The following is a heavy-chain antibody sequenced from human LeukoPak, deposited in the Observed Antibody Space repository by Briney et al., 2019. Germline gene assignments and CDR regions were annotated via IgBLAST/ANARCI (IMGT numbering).Heavy chain of an antibody. Sequence: GASVKVSCKASGGTFSSYAISWVRQAPGQGLEWMGGIIPIFGTANYAQKFQGRVTITADESTSTAYMELSSLRSEDTAVYYCARSNYGDNRSFDPWGQGTLVTVSS. CDR1: GGTFSSYA. J-gene: IGHJ5*02. CDR2: IIPIFGTA. D-gene: IGHD4-17*01. V-gene: IGHV1-69*13. CDR3: ARSNYGDNRSFDP.